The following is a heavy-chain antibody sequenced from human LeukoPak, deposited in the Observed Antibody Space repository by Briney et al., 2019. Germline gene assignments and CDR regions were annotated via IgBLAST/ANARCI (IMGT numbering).Heavy chain of an antibody. CDR3: TRDSGTSGEVKFDP. CDR2: IDYSGYT. CDR1: GGSISLYY. J-gene: IGHJ5*02. Sequence: SETLSLTCTVSGGSISLYYWSWIRQYPGKGLESIGYIDYSGYTNYNPSLKSRVTISVDTSKNQLSLRLISVTAADTAVYYCTRDSGTSGEVKFDPWGQGSLVTVSS. D-gene: IGHD3-10*01. V-gene: IGHV4-59*12.